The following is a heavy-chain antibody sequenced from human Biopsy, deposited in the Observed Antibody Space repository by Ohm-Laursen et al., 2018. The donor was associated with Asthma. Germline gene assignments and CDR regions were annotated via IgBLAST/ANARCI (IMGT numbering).Heavy chain of an antibody. J-gene: IGHJ5*02. CDR3: ARGQGRGIQLWSLDP. V-gene: IGHV4-59*01. CDR1: GGSFSSAY. Sequence: GTLSLTCTVSGGSFSSAYWSWLRQSPGKGLEWIGYIHNSGNTNYNPSLKSRVTIALDTSKKHFSLRLNFVNASDPAVYFCARGQGRGIQLWSLDPWGQGILVTVSS. CDR2: IHNSGNT. D-gene: IGHD5-18*01.